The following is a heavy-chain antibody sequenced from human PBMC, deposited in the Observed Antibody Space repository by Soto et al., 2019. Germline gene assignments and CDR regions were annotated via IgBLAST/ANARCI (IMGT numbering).Heavy chain of an antibody. CDR3: AREQQLGHVKSFDH. Sequence: QVQLQESGPGLVKPSETLSLTCTVSGVSVSNGSYYWSWIRQPPGKGLEWIGYIYYSGSTNYNPSLKSRVTISVDTSKNQFSLKLYSVTATDTAIYYCAREQQLGHVKSFDHWGQGTLVTVSS. J-gene: IGHJ4*02. CDR1: GVSVSNGSYY. CDR2: IYYSGST. V-gene: IGHV4-61*01. D-gene: IGHD6-13*01.